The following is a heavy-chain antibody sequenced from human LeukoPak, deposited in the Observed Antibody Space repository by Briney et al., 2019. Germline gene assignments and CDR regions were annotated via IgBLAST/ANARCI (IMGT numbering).Heavy chain of an antibody. CDR3: ARDLSMSYSVDY. J-gene: IGHJ4*02. Sequence: SGGSLRLSCAASEFTFSDYYMSWIRQAPGKGLEWVSYISSSGSTTYYADSVKGRFTISRDNAKNSLYLQMNSLRAEDTAVYYCARDLSMSYSVDYWGQGTLVTVSS. CDR2: ISSSGSTT. CDR1: EFTFSDYY. V-gene: IGHV3-11*01. D-gene: IGHD2-21*01.